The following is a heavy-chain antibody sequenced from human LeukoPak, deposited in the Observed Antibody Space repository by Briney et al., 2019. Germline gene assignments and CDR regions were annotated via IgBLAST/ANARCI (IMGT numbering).Heavy chain of an antibody. CDR1: GGTFSSYA. CDR3: ASAVCSGGSCYSGAFDI. D-gene: IGHD2-15*01. CDR2: IIPILGTA. J-gene: IGHJ3*02. Sequence: GSSVKVSCKASGGTFSSYAISWVRQAPGQGLEWMGGIIPILGTANYAQKFQGRVTITADESTSTAYMELSSLRSEDTAVYYCASAVCSGGSCYSGAFDIWGQGTMVTVSS. V-gene: IGHV1-69*01.